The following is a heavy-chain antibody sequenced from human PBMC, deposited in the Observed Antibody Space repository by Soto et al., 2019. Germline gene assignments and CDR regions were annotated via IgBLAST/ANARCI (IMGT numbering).Heavy chain of an antibody. CDR3: ARADAEAATDY. CDR2: INPDGSST. CDR1: GFTFSSSF. Sequence: GGSLRLSCAASGFTFSSSFMDWVRQAPGKGLVWVSRINPDGSSTSYADSVKGRFTISRDNAKNTLYLQMNSLRAEDTAVYYCARADAEAATDYWGQGTLVTVSS. D-gene: IGHD2-15*01. V-gene: IGHV3-74*01. J-gene: IGHJ4*02.